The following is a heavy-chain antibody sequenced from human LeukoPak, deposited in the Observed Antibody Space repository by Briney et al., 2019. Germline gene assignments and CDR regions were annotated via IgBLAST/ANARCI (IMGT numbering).Heavy chain of an antibody. CDR3: ARSSGGYSYGYSFDY. CDR2: ISGSGGST. CDR1: GFTFSSYA. Sequence: GGSLRLSCAASGFTFSSYAMSWVHQAPGKGREWVSAISGSGGSTYYADSVKGRFTISRDNSKNTLYLQMNSLRAEDTAVYYCARSSGGYSYGYSFDYWGQGTLVTVSS. J-gene: IGHJ4*02. V-gene: IGHV3-23*01. D-gene: IGHD5-18*01.